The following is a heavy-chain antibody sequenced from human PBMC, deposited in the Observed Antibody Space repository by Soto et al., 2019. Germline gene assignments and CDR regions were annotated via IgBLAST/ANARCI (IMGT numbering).Heavy chain of an antibody. Sequence: EVQLVQSGAEVKKPGESLKISCKGSGYSFTSFWIGWVRQMPGKGLEWMGIIYPGDSDTRYSPSFQGQVTISADKSISTAYLQWSSLKASDTAMYYCASADIISGTYYAFDIWGQGTMVTVSS. CDR1: GYSFTSFW. V-gene: IGHV5-51*01. CDR2: IYPGDSDT. CDR3: ASADIISGTYYAFDI. D-gene: IGHD1-26*01. J-gene: IGHJ3*02.